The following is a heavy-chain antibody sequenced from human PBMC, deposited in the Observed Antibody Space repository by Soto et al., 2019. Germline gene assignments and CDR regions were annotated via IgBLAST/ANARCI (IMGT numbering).Heavy chain of an antibody. CDR3: ARARCSGGSCYLYYYYYGMDV. D-gene: IGHD2-15*01. CDR2: ISSSGSTI. CDR1: GFTFSSYE. Sequence: GGSLRLSCAASGFTFSSYEMNWVRQAPGKGLEWVSYISSSGSTIYYADSVKGRFTISRDNAKNPLYLQMNSLRAEDTAVYYCARARCSGGSCYLYYYYYGMDVWGQGTTVTVSS. J-gene: IGHJ6*02. V-gene: IGHV3-48*03.